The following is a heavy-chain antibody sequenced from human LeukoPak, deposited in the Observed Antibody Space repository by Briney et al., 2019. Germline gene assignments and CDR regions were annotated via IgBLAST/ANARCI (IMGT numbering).Heavy chain of an antibody. CDR1: GFTFSDYS. Sequence: PGGSLRLSCTASGFTFSDYSMSWVRQAPGAGLEWVSAISPAGDSTTDADSVKGRFTISRDNSKSTLYLQMNGLTAEDMALYYCARRLVTAGITDFFDSWGQGILVSVSS. J-gene: IGHJ4*02. CDR3: ARRLVTAGITDFFDS. CDR2: ISPAGDST. V-gene: IGHV3-23*01. D-gene: IGHD2-2*01.